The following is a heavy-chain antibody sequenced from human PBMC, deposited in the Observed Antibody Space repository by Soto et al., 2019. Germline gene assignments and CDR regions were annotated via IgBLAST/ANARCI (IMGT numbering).Heavy chain of an antibody. V-gene: IGHV3-73*01. J-gene: IGHJ4*02. D-gene: IGHD6-19*01. CDR2: IRSKANSYAT. CDR3: TPSGWPYYFDY. Sequence: GGSLRLSCAASGFTFSGSALHWVRQASGEGLEWVGRIRSKANSYATAYAASVKGRFTISRDDSKNTAYLQMNSLKTEDTAVYYCTPSGWPYYFDYWGQGTLVTVSS. CDR1: GFTFSGSA.